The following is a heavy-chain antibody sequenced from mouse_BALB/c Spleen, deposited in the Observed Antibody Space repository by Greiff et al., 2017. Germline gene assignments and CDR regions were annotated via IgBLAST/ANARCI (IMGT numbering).Heavy chain of an antibody. CDR2: INPSNGGT. J-gene: IGHJ3*01. D-gene: IGHD2-3*01. V-gene: IGHV1S81*02. CDR1: GYTFTDYA. CDR3: TRGDGYYGGFFAY. Sequence: VQLQQSGAELVRPGVSVKISCKGSGYTFTDYAMHWVKQRPGQGLEWIGEINPSNGGTNFNEKFKSKATLTVDKSSSTAYMQLSSLTSEDSAVYYCTRGDGYYGGFFAYWGQGTLVTVSA.